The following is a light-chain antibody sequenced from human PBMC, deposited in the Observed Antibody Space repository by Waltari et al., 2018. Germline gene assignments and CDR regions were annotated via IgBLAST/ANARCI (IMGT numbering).Light chain of an antibody. J-gene: IGKJ2*01. CDR1: QNVSSY. CDR2: DAS. CDR3: QQRSNWPPT. V-gene: IGKV3-11*01. Sequence: EIVLTQSPATLSLSPGERATLSCRASQNVSSYLAWYQQKPGQPPRLLIYDASNRATGIPARFSGSGSGTDFTLTISSLEPEDFAVYYCQQRSNWPPTFGQGTKLEIK.